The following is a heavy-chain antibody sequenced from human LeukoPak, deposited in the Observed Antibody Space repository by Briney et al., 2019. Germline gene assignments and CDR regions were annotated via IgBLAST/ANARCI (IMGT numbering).Heavy chain of an antibody. CDR3: ARNVVGATTVCNY. V-gene: IGHV3-21*01. CDR2: ISSSSSYI. CDR1: GFTFSSYN. J-gene: IGHJ4*02. D-gene: IGHD1-26*01. Sequence: PGGSLRLSCAASGFTFSSYNMNWVRQAPGKGLEWVSSISSSSSYIYYADSVKGRFTISRDNAKNSLYLQMNSLRAEDTAVYYCARNVVGATTVCNYWGQGTLVTVSS.